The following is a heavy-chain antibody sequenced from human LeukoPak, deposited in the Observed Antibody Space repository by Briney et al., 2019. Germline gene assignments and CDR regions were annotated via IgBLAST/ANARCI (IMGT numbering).Heavy chain of an antibody. CDR2: INTDGSTT. CDR1: GFTFSGHW. J-gene: IGHJ3*02. D-gene: IGHD4-23*01. Sequence: PGGSLRLSCAASGFTFSGHWMHWVRQAPGKGLVWVSRINTDGSTTTYADSVKGRFTISRDNAKNTLYLQMNSLGTEDTAVYFCARDGGGKSSLDAFDNWGQGTMVTVSS. V-gene: IGHV3-74*01. CDR3: ARDGGGKSSLDAFDN.